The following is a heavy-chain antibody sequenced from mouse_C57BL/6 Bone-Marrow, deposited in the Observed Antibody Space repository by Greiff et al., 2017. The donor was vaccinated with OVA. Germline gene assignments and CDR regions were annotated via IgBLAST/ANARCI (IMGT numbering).Heavy chain of an antibody. D-gene: IGHD1-2*01. V-gene: IGHV1-69*01. CDR3: ARTCGRQRIWYFDV. Sequence: QVQLQQPGAELVMPGASVKLSCKASGYTFTSYWMHWVKQRPGQGLEWIGEIDPSDSYTNYNQKFKGKSTLTVDKSSSTAYMQLSSLTSEDSAVYYCARTCGRQRIWYFDVWGTGTTVTVSS. CDR2: IDPSDSYT. CDR1: GYTFTSYW. J-gene: IGHJ1*03.